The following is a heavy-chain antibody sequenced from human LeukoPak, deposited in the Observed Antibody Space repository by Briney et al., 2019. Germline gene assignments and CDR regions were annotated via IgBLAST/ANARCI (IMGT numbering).Heavy chain of an antibody. CDR3: ARDAIMDV. D-gene: IGHD2-2*01. CDR1: GFTFSTYS. CDR2: ISSNGTTR. J-gene: IGHJ6*03. V-gene: IGHV3-48*01. Sequence: GGSLILSCAASGFTFSTYSMNWVRQAPGKGLEWVSYISSNGTTRYYADSVKGRFTISRDNAKNSLYLQMNSLRAEDTAVYYCARDAIMDVWGKGTTVTVSS.